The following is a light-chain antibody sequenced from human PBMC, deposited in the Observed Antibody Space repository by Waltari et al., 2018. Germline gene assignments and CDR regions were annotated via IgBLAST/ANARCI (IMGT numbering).Light chain of an antibody. CDR3: NSYSSSSTLV. V-gene: IGLV2-14*03. J-gene: IGLJ2*01. CDR2: DVS. Sequence: HSALTQPASVSGSPGQSITISCTGTSSDVGGYNYVCWYQHHPGEATNLMNYDVSNRPSGVSNRFSGAKSGDTASLIISGLHAEDEAYYYCNSYSSSSTLVFGGWTKVTVL. CDR1: SSDVGGYNY.